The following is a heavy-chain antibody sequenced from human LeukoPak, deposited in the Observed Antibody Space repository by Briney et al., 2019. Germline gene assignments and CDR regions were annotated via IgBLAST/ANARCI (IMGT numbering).Heavy chain of an antibody. CDR2: INHSGST. Sequence: SETLSLTCAVYGGSFSGYYWSWIRQPPGKGLEWIGEINHSGSTNYNPSLKSRVTISVDTSKNQFSLKLSSVTAADTAVYYCARQGGSSSPYYYYYMDVWGKGTTVTVSS. D-gene: IGHD6-13*01. CDR1: GGSFSGYY. V-gene: IGHV4-34*01. J-gene: IGHJ6*03. CDR3: ARQGGSSSPYYYYYMDV.